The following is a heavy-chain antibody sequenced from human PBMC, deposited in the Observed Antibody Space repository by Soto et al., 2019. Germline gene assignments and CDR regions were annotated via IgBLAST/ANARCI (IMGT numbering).Heavy chain of an antibody. V-gene: IGHV1-18*01. CDR3: ARAQTYYDFWSGYYTTLDY. CDR1: GYTFTSYG. J-gene: IGHJ4*02. Sequence: QVQLVQSGAEVKKPGASVKVSCKASGYTFTSYGISWVRQAPGQGLEWMGWISAYNGNTNYAQKLQGRVTMTTDTSTSTAYMELRSLRSDDTAVYYCARAQTYYDFWSGYYTTLDYWGQGTLVTVSS. CDR2: ISAYNGNT. D-gene: IGHD3-3*01.